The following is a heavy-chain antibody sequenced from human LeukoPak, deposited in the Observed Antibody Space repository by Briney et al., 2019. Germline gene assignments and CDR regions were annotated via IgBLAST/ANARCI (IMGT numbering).Heavy chain of an antibody. CDR3: ARGGVLRYFDWSNPNFDY. V-gene: IGHV3-74*01. D-gene: IGHD3-9*01. J-gene: IGHJ4*02. Sequence: GGSLRLSCAASGFTFSSYWMHWVRQAPGKGLVWVSRLNSDGSSTNYADSVKGRFAISRDNAKNTLYLQMNSLRAEDTAVYYCARGGVLRYFDWSNPNFDYWGQGTLATVSS. CDR2: LNSDGSST. CDR1: GFTFSSYW.